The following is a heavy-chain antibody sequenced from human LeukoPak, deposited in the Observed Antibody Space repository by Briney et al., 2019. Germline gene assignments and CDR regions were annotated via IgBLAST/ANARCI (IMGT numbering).Heavy chain of an antibody. CDR2: IYSSGST. J-gene: IGHJ4*02. D-gene: IGHD2-2*01. CDR1: GGSTNSYC. CDR3: ARVKASSTSWTFDQ. V-gene: IGHV4-4*07. Sequence: SETLSLTCSVSGGSTNSYCWSWIRQSGGKGLEWIGRIYSSGSTVYNPSLNSRLTMSIDTSKNQFSLTLKSVTATDTAVYYCARVKASSTSWTFDQWGQGALVTVSS.